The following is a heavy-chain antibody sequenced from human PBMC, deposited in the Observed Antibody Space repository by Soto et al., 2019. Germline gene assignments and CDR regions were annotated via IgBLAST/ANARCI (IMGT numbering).Heavy chain of an antibody. J-gene: IGHJ6*02. Sequence: LALTCTVSGGSINNYYWSWIRQPPGKGLEWIGYIYYSGSTNYNPSLKSRVNISVDTSKNQVSLNLNSVTAADTAVYYCARERHSGNYGMDVWGLGTTVTVSS. D-gene: IGHD6-19*01. V-gene: IGHV4-59*01. CDR1: GGSINNYY. CDR2: IYYSGST. CDR3: ARERHSGNYGMDV.